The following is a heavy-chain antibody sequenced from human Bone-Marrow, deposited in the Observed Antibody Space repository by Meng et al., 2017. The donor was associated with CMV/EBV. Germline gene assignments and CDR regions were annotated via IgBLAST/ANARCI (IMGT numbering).Heavy chain of an antibody. Sequence: KASGGTFSSYAISWVRQAPGQGLEWMGGIIPIFGTANYAQKFQGRVTITTDESTSTAYMELSSLRSEDTAVYYCATMGATTNWFDPWGQGTLVTVSS. V-gene: IGHV1-69*05. J-gene: IGHJ5*02. D-gene: IGHD1-26*01. CDR1: GGTFSSYA. CDR2: IIPIFGTA. CDR3: ATMGATTNWFDP.